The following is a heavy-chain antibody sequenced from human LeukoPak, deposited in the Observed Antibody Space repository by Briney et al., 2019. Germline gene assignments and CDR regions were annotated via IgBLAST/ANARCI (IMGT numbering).Heavy chain of an antibody. CDR1: GFTFSSYW. V-gene: IGHV3-74*01. Sequence: GGSLRLSCAASGFTFSSYWMHWVRQAPGKGLVWVSHINSDGSRTNYAASVKDRFTISRDNAKSTLYLQMNSLRAEDTAVYYCARGGPIDYWGQGTLVTVSS. J-gene: IGHJ4*02. CDR2: INSDGSRT. CDR3: ARGGPIDY.